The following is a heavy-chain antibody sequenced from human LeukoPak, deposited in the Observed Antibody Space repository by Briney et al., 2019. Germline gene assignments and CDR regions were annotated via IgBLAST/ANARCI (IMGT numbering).Heavy chain of an antibody. CDR3: ARGSYSSGWMGTGWYMDV. V-gene: IGHV1-8*01. CDR1: GYTFTSYD. J-gene: IGHJ6*03. D-gene: IGHD6-19*01. Sequence: ASVKVSCKASGYTFTSYDINWVRQATGQGLEWMGWMNPNSGNTVYAQKFQGRVTITRNTSISTAYMELSSLRSEDTAVYYCARGSYSSGWMGTGWYMDVWGKGTTVTISS. CDR2: MNPNSGNT.